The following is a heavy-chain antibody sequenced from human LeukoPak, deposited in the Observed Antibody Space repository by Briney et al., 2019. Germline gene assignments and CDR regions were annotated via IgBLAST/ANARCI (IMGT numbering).Heavy chain of an antibody. V-gene: IGHV1-69*04. J-gene: IGHJ6*02. CDR3: ARGRRDGYSYLYYGMDV. CDR1: GGTFSSYA. D-gene: IGHD5-24*01. CDR2: IIPILGIA. Sequence: ASVKVSCKASGGTFSSYAISWVRQAPGQGLEWMGRIIPILGIANYAQKFQGRVTITADKSTSTAYMELSSLRSEDTVVYYCARGRRDGYSYLYYGMDVWGQGTTVTVSS.